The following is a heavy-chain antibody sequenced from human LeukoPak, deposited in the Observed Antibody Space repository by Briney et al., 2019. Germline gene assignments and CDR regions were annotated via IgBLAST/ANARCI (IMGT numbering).Heavy chain of an antibody. CDR3: AKDLELTGERGYFDY. Sequence: GGSLRLSCAASGFTFSSYGIHWVRQAPGKGLEWVAFIRYDGSNKYYADSVKGRFTISRDNSKNTLYLQMNSLRAEDTAVYYCAKDLELTGERGYFDYWGQGTLVTVSS. CDR1: GFTFSSYG. V-gene: IGHV3-30*02. J-gene: IGHJ4*02. CDR2: IRYDGSNK. D-gene: IGHD7-27*01.